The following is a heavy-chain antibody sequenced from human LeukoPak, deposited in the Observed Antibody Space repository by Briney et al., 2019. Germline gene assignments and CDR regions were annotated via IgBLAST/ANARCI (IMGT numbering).Heavy chain of an antibody. V-gene: IGHV3-21*01. D-gene: IGHD5-24*01. CDR1: GFTFSSHS. CDR2: ISTSSSYI. J-gene: IGHJ4*02. CDR3: ASQVPRDGYNYRYFDY. Sequence: PGGSLRLSCAASGFTFSSHSMNWVRQAPGKGLEWVSSISTSSSYIYYADSVKGRFTISRDHAKNSLYLQMNSLRAEDTAVYYCASQVPRDGYNYRYFDYWGQGTLVTVSS.